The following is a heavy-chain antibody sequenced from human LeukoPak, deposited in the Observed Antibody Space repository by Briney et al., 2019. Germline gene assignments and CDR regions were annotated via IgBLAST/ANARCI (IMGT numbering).Heavy chain of an antibody. V-gene: IGHV3-23*01. CDR2: ISGGRT. J-gene: IGHJ4*02. CDR1: GFTFSSYA. Sequence: GGSLRLSCAASGFTFSSYAMSWVRQAPGKGLEWISAISGGRTYYADSVKGRFIISTENSKNTLYLLMKSLSAEDEAVDYCAKGVSYYYGTSGHNNFDYWGQGTLVTVSS. D-gene: IGHD3-22*01. CDR3: AKGVSYYYGTSGHNNFDY.